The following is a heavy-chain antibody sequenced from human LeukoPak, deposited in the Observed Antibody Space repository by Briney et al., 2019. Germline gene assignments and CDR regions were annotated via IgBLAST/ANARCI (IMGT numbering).Heavy chain of an antibody. CDR3: TRYNNDHFDY. V-gene: IGHV3-33*01. D-gene: IGHD1-14*01. CDR1: GFAFGGYG. Sequence: GRSLRLSCAGSGFAFGGYGMHWFRQTPGKGLEWVAVIAYDGSRAFYADSVKGRFTISRDNSKNTMSVQMDDLRAEDTAVYYCTRYNNDHFDYWGQGTPVTVSS. J-gene: IGHJ4*02. CDR2: IAYDGSRA.